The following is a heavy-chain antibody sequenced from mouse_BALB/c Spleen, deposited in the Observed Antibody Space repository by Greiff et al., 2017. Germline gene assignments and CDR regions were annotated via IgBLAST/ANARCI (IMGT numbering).Heavy chain of an antibody. CDR1: GFTFSSYA. J-gene: IGHJ1*01. D-gene: IGHD1-1*01. CDR2: ISSGGSYT. CDR3: ARRDFYYGSHPYFDV. Sequence: EVQLVESGGGLVKPGGSLKLSCAASGFTFSSYAMSWVRQSPEKRLEWVAEISSGGSYTYYPDTVTGRFTISRDNAKNTLYLEMSSLRSEDTAMYYCARRDFYYGSHPYFDVWGAGTTVTVSS. V-gene: IGHV5-9-4*01.